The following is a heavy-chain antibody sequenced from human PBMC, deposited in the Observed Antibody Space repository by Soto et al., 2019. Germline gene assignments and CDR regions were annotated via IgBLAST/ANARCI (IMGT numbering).Heavy chain of an antibody. CDR2: ISPHNGRT. CDR3: ARDLYYSSGRYFDHDAFDI. Sequence: QVQLVQSGADVKKPGASVKVSCKASGYNFTSYGISWVRQAPRQGLEWMGWISPHNGRTKYARRFQDRVTMTTETPTSTVYMELGSLRSDDTAVYYCARDLYYSSGRYFDHDAFDIWGQGTVVTVSS. J-gene: IGHJ3*02. D-gene: IGHD6-19*01. CDR1: GYNFTSYG. V-gene: IGHV1-18*01.